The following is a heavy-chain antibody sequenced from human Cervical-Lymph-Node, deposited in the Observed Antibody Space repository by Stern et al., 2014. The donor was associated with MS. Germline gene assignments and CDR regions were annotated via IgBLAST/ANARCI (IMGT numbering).Heavy chain of an antibody. J-gene: IGHJ4*02. CDR1: GHTVTSYS. CDR3: ATPLPFAL. V-gene: IGHV1-46*01. CDR2: FSPSTNRT. Sequence: QVQLVQSGTEVKKPGASVKISCKTTGHTVTSYSMHWIRQAPGQGLEWIAVFSPSTNRTTLAQQVQGRVTVTWDMSTSTLYLGLRSLKSDDTAVYYCATPLPFALWGQGTLVTVSS.